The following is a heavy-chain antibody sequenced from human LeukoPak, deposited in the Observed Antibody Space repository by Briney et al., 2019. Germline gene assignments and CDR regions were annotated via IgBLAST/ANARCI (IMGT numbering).Heavy chain of an antibody. CDR3: TRDANHYGGMDV. J-gene: IGHJ6*02. V-gene: IGHV3-74*01. Sequence: GGSLRLSCAVSGITVSKYWMHWVRQVPGKGLVWVSRIHSDGSTTDYADSVKGRFTITRDSAKNTLYLEMNSLRGEDTAVYYCTRDANHYGGMDVWGQGTTVTVSS. CDR1: GITVSKYW. CDR2: IHSDGSTT.